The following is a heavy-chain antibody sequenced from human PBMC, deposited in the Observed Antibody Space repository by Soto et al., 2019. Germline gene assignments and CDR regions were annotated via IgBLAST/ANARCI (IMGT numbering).Heavy chain of an antibody. CDR2: IIPIFGTA. V-gene: IGHV1-69*13. CDR3: ARANCYDSNGYYRRYYYYGMDV. CDR1: GGTFSSCA. J-gene: IGHJ6*02. Sequence: SVKVSCKASGGTFSSCAISWVRQAPGQGLEWMGGIIPIFGTANYAQKFQGRVTITADESTSTAYMELSSLRSEDTAVYYCARANCYDSNGYYRRYYYYGMDVWGQGTTVTVSS. D-gene: IGHD3-22*01.